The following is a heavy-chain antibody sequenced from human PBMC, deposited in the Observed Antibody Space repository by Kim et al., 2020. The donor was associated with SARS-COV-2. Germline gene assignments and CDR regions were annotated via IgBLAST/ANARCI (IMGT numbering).Heavy chain of an antibody. CDR3: ARHIMGGDMVRGVGMGV. D-gene: IGHD3-10*01. V-gene: IGHV5-51*01. Sequence: GESLKISCNGFGYSFSNYWIGWVRQLPGKGLEWMGIIYPDDSNTRYSPSFQGQVTISADKSVSTAYLQWSSLTASDTAIYYCARHIMGGDMVRGVGMGVWAQGTTVIVSS. CDR1: GYSFSNYW. J-gene: IGHJ6*02. CDR2: IYPDDSNT.